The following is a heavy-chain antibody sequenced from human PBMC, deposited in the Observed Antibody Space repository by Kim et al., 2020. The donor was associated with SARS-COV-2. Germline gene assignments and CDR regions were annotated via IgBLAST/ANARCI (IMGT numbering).Heavy chain of an antibody. Sequence: GGSLRLSCAASGFTFSSYGMHWVRQAPGKGLEWVAVISYDGSNKYYADSVKGRFTISRDNSKNTLYLQMNSLRAEDTAMYYCAKPISGSDAYFDYWGQGTLVTVSS. D-gene: IGHD3-16*01. CDR1: GFTFSSYG. CDR2: ISYDGSNK. CDR3: AKPISGSDAYFDY. J-gene: IGHJ4*02. V-gene: IGHV3-30*18.